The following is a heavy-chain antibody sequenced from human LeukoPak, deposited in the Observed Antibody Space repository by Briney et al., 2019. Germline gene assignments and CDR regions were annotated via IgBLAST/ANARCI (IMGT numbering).Heavy chain of an antibody. CDR1: GFTFSSYW. Sequence: GGSLRLSCAASGFTFSSYWMHWVRQAPGKGLVWVSRINSDGSSTSYADSVKGRFTISRDNAKNTLYLQMNSLRAEDTAVYYCAREDSGSWYGYAFDIWGQGTMVTVSS. V-gene: IGHV3-74*01. CDR3: AREDSGSWYGYAFDI. CDR2: INSDGSST. D-gene: IGHD6-13*01. J-gene: IGHJ3*02.